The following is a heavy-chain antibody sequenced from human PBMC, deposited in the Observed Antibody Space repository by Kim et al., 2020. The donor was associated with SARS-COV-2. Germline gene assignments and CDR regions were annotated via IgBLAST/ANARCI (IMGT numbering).Heavy chain of an antibody. CDR3: AKDLRGDYYDSSGGDY. CDR1: GFTFSSYG. V-gene: IGHV3-30*18. J-gene: IGHJ4*02. CDR2: ISYDGSNK. Sequence: GGPLRLSCAASGFTFSSYGMHWVRQAPGKGLEWVAVISYDGSNKYYADSVKGRFTISRDNSKNTLYLQMNSLRAEDTAVYYCAKDLRGDYYDSSGGDYWGQGTLVTVSS. D-gene: IGHD3-22*01.